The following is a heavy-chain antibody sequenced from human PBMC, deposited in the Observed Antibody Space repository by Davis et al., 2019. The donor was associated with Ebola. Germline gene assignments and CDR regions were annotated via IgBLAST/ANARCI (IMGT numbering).Heavy chain of an antibody. Sequence: GESLKISCAASGFTFSRFWMSWVRQVPGKGLEWVANIKQDGSEKYYVESVKGRFTISRDNAKNSLLLQMNSLRAEDTDVYFCARDPGDDDLLFSAFEIWGQGTMVTVSS. J-gene: IGHJ3*02. CDR1: GFTFSRFW. D-gene: IGHD3-3*01. V-gene: IGHV3-7*03. CDR2: IKQDGSEK. CDR3: ARDPGDDDLLFSAFEI.